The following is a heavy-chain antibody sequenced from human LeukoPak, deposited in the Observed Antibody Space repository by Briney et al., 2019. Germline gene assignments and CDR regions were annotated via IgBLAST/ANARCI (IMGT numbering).Heavy chain of an antibody. CDR1: GYTLTDYY. CDR2: INPNSGGT. V-gene: IGHV1-2*02. D-gene: IGHD6-25*01. J-gene: IGHJ4*02. CDR3: AKGLTAASLGYFDY. Sequence: EASVKVSCKASGYTLTDYYMHWVRQAPGQGLEWMGWINPNSGGTNFAQKFQGRVTMTRDTSISTAYMELSRLRSDDTAVYYCAKGLTAASLGYFDYWGQGTLVTVSS.